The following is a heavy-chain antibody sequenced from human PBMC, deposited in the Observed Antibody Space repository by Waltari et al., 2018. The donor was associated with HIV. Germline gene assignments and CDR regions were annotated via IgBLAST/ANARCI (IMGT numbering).Heavy chain of an antibody. CDR2: INYDGSNK. CDR3: ARDKAPYSSSSALDY. J-gene: IGHJ4*02. CDR1: GVILGSSG. Sequence: VQLMVSGGGVVQAGKYLSLSCARSGVILGSSGISWVRQAPGKGLEWVAVINYDGSNKFYAESVKGRFLISRDNSKNTLFLQMNSLRDEDTCLYYCARDKAPYSSSSALDYWGQGTLVTVS. D-gene: IGHD6-6*01. V-gene: IGHV3-33*01.